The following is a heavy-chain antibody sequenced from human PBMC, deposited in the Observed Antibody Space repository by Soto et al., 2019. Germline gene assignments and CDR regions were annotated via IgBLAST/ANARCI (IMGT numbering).Heavy chain of an antibody. Sequence: QISLKESGPTLVKPTETLKLTCTFSGFSLTTDGEGVGWVRQPPGEALEWLALIYWDDDERYSPSLKTRLTIKKDPSKHHVVLILTNMDPVDTATYYCAHSRNLITEDAQVGDFDSWGQGTLVTVSS. V-gene: IGHV2-5*02. CDR2: IYWDDDE. CDR3: AHSRNLITEDAQVGDFDS. J-gene: IGHJ4*02. CDR1: GFSLTTDGEG. D-gene: IGHD3-10*01.